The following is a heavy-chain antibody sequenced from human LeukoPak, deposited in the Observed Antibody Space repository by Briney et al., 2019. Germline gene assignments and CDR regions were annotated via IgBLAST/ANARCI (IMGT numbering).Heavy chain of an antibody. Sequence: GGSLRLACAASGFTFSSYAITWVRQAPGKGLEWVSAINGSGGSTYYADSVKGRFTISRDNSKNTLYLQMNSLRAEDTAVYYCAKGRGWEASYYYYYMDVWGKGTTVTISS. CDR3: AKGRGWEASYYYYYMDV. CDR1: GFTFSSYA. D-gene: IGHD1-26*01. J-gene: IGHJ6*03. V-gene: IGHV3-23*01. CDR2: INGSGGST.